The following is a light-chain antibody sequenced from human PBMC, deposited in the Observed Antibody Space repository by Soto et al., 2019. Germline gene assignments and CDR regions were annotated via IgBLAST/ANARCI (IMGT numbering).Light chain of an antibody. V-gene: IGLV3-1*01. CDR2: QHS. J-gene: IGLJ2*01. CDR3: QAWDSSTDVV. Sequence: SYELTQPPSVSVSPGQTASITCSGDKLGDKYTCWYQQKPGPSPVLVIYQHSQRPSGIPERFSGSNSGNTATLTISGTQAMDEADYYCQAWDSSTDVVFGGGTKLTVL. CDR1: KLGDKY.